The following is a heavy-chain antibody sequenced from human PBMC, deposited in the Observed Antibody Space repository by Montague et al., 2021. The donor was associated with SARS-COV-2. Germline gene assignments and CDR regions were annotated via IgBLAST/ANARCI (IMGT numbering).Heavy chain of an antibody. CDR1: GFTFSSYW. J-gene: IGHJ5*02. Sequence: SLRLSCPASGFTFSSYWMSWVRQAPGKGLEWVANIKQDGSEKYYVDSVKGRFTISRDNAKNSLYLQMNSLRAEDTAVYYCARDRIKYGPYNWFDPWGQGTLVTVSS. CDR3: ARDRIKYGPYNWFDP. V-gene: IGHV3-7*03. CDR2: IKQDGSEK. D-gene: IGHD4-17*01.